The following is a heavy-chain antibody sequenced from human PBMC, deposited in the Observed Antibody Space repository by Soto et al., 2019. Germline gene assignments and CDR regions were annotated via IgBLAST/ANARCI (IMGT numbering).Heavy chain of an antibody. CDR3: ARWWSGSRQGFDP. CDR2: IYYSGST. J-gene: IGHJ5*02. V-gene: IGHV4-31*03. D-gene: IGHD3-3*01. CDR1: GGSISSGDYY. Sequence: QVQLQESGPGLVKPSQTLSLTCTVSGGSISSGDYYWSWIRQHPGKGLEWIGYIYYSGSTYYNPSLKSRVTISVATSKNQFSLKLSSVTAADTAVYYRARWWSGSRQGFDPWGQGTLVTVSS.